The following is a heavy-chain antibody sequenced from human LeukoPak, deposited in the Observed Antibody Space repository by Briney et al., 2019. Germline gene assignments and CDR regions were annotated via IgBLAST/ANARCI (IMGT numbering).Heavy chain of an antibody. CDR2: MNPNSGNT. V-gene: IGHV1-8*03. Sequence: GASVKVSCKASGYTFTSYDINWVRQATGQGLEWMGWMNPNSGNTGYAQMFQGRVTITRNTSISTAYMELSSLRSEDTAVYYCAKRSSSWYAGTGYNWFDPWGQGTLVTVSS. J-gene: IGHJ5*02. CDR3: AKRSSSWYAGTGYNWFDP. CDR1: GYTFTSYD. D-gene: IGHD6-13*01.